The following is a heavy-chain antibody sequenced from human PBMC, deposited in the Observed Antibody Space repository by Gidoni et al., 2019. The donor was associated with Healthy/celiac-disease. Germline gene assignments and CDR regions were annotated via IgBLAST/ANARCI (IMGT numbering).Heavy chain of an antibody. D-gene: IGHD3-10*01. CDR2: IWYDGSNK. CDR1: GFAFSSYG. CDR3: ARGDYYGSGGFDY. V-gene: IGHV3-33*01. J-gene: IGHJ4*02. Sequence: QVQLVESGGGVVQPGRSLRLSCAASGFAFSSYGMHWVRQAPGKGLEWVAVIWYDGSNKYYADSVKGRFTISRDNSKNTLYLQMNSLRAEDTAVYYCARGDYYGSGGFDYWGQGTLVTVSS.